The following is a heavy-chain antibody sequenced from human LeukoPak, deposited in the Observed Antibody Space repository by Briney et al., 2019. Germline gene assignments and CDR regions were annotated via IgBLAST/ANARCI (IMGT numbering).Heavy chain of an antibody. CDR3: ARGGDYGDLRYFDY. Sequence: SETLSLTCTVSGGSISSSYWSWIRQPPGKGLEWIGYIYYSGSTNYNPSFKSRVTFSVDTSKNQFSLKLNSVTAADTAVYYCARGGDYGDLRYFDYWGQGTLVTDSS. V-gene: IGHV4-59*01. D-gene: IGHD4-17*01. CDR2: IYYSGST. J-gene: IGHJ4*02. CDR1: GGSISSSY.